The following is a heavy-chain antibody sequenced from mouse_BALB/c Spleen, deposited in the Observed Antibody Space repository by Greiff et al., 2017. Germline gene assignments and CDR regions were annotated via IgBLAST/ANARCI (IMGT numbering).Heavy chain of an antibody. V-gene: IGHV1S56*01. D-gene: IGHD1-1*01. Sequence: QLQQSVSYLVKPGASVKLSFNASGYTFPLYDINWLSQRPEQGLEWIGWIFPGDGSTKYNEKFKGKATLTTDKSSSTAYMQLSRLTSEDSAVYFCALYYGRSYDYAMDYGGKG. J-gene: IGHJ4*01. CDR3: ALYYGRSYDYAMDY. CDR2: IFPGDGST. CDR1: GYTFPLYD.